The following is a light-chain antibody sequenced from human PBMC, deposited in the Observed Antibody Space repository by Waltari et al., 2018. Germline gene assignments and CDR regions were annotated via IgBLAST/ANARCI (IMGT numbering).Light chain of an antibody. V-gene: IGLV1-40*01. Sequence: QSVLTQPPSVSGAPGQRVPISCTGSSSNLRAGFAVHWYQQLPGTAPKLLIYGNNNRPSGVPDRFSGSKSGTSASLAITGLQAEDEADYYCQSYGSDWVFGGGTKLTVL. CDR1: SSNLRAGFA. CDR2: GNN. CDR3: QSYGSDWV. J-gene: IGLJ3*02.